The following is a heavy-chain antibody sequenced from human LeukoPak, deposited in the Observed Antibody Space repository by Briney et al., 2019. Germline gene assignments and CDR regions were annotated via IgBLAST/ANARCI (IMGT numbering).Heavy chain of an antibody. V-gene: IGHV4-34*01. D-gene: IGHD3-22*01. CDR3: ARSKITYYYDSSGYYFDY. J-gene: IGHJ4*02. CDR1: GGSFSGYY. Sequence: ASETLSLTCAVYGGSFSGYYWSWIRQPPGKGLEWIGEINHSGSTNYNPSLKSRVTISVDTSKNQFSLKLSSVTAADTAAYYCARSKITYYYDSSGYYFDYWGQGTLVTVSS. CDR2: INHSGST.